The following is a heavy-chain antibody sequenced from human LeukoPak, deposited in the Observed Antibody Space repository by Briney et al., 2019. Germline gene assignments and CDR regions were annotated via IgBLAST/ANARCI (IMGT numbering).Heavy chain of an antibody. D-gene: IGHD2-15*01. CDR2: ISYSGST. CDR1: GGSISSYY. J-gene: IGHJ5*02. Sequence: SETLSLTCTVSGGSISSYYWIWIRQPPGKGLEWIGHISYSGSTNYNPSLRSRVTMSVDTSKNQFSLKVTSVTAADTAVYYCARGHDGVVGWFAPWGRGTLVTVSS. V-gene: IGHV4-59*01. CDR3: ARGHDGVVGWFAP.